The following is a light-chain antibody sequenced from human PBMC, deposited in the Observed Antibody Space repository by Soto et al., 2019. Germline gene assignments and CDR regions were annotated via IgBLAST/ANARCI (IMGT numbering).Light chain of an antibody. CDR1: QSITNW. CDR3: QLYNRYSRT. Sequence: IQMTQSPATLSASVGDRVTITCGASQSITNWLAWYQQKPGKAPKLLIYHASSLQSGVPSRFSGSGSGTEFTLTISSLQPDDFETYYCQLYNRYSRTFGPGTKVDIK. V-gene: IGKV1-5*01. J-gene: IGKJ3*01. CDR2: HAS.